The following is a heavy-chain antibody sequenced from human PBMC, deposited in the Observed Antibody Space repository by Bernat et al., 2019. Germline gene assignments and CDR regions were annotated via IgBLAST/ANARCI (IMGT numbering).Heavy chain of an antibody. D-gene: IGHD2-2*02. CDR1: GYTFTGYY. CDR2: INPNSGGT. V-gene: IGHV1-2*04. CDR3: ARGAPDVVVPAAIPGWFDP. Sequence: QVQLVQSGAEVKKPGASVKVSCKASGYTFTGYYMHWVRQAPGQGLEWMGWINPNSGGTNYAQKFQGWVTMTRDTSISTAYMELSRLRSDDTAVYYCARGAPDVVVPAAIPGWFDPWSQGTLVTVSS. J-gene: IGHJ5*02.